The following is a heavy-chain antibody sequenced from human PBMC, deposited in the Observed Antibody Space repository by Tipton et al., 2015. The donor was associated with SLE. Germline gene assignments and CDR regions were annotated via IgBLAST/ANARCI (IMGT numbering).Heavy chain of an antibody. CDR1: GFTFSSYW. Sequence: SLRLSCAASGFTFSSYWMHWVRQAPGKGLVWVSRINSDESSTSYADSVKGRFTISRDNAENTLYLQMNSLRAEDTAVYYCARAGFLEWAYFDYWGQGTLVTVSS. D-gene: IGHD3-3*01. CDR2: INSDESST. V-gene: IGHV3-74*01. CDR3: ARAGFLEWAYFDY. J-gene: IGHJ4*02.